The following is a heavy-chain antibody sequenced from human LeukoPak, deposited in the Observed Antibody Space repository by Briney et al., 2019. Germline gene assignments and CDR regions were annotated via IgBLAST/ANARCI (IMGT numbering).Heavy chain of an antibody. D-gene: IGHD5-18*01. J-gene: IGHJ6*03. V-gene: IGHV1-69*01. CDR1: GGTFSSYA. CDR3: AREQPHYYYYYMDV. Sequence: SVQVSCKASGGTFSSYAISWVRQAPGQGLEWMGGIIPIFGTANYAQKFQGRVTITADESTSTAYMELSSLRSEDTAVYYCAREQPHYYYYYMDVWGKGTTVTVSS. CDR2: IIPIFGTA.